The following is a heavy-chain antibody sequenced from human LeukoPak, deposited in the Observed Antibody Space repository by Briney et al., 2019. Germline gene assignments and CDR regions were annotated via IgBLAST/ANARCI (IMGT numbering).Heavy chain of an antibody. CDR3: AKDSLGGRNYFDY. Sequence: SGGSLRLSCAASGFTFSNYAMSWVRQAPGKGLEWVAIISYDGSNKYYADSVKGRFTISRDNSKNTLYLQMNSLRAEDTAVYYCAKDSLGGRNYFDYWGQGTLVTVSS. D-gene: IGHD1-26*01. J-gene: IGHJ4*02. CDR1: GFTFSNYA. V-gene: IGHV3-30*18. CDR2: ISYDGSNK.